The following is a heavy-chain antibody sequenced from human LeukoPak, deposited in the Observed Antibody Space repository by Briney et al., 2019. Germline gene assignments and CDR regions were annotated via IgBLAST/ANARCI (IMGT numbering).Heavy chain of an antibody. D-gene: IGHD3-22*01. V-gene: IGHV3-9*01. CDR3: AKGGETYYYDSSGYDPFDY. J-gene: IGHJ4*02. CDR2: ISWNSGSI. CDR1: GFTFDDYA. Sequence: PGRSLRLSCAASGFTFDDYAMHWVRQAPGKGLEWVSGISWNSGSIGYADSVKGRFTISRDNAKNSLYLQMNSLRAEDTALYYCAKGGETYYYDSSGYDPFDYWGQGTLVTVSS.